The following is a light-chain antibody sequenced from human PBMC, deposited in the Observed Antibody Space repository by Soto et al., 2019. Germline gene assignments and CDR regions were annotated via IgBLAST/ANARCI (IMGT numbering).Light chain of an antibody. CDR2: GAS. Sequence: EIVLTQSPGTLSLSPGERATLSCRASQSVSSSYLAWYQQKPGQAPRLLIYGASSRATGLTDRFSGSGSGTVFTLTISRLEPEDFAMYYCQQYGNSPSFGQGTKVDIK. V-gene: IGKV3-20*01. CDR1: QSVSSSY. CDR3: QQYGNSPS. J-gene: IGKJ1*01.